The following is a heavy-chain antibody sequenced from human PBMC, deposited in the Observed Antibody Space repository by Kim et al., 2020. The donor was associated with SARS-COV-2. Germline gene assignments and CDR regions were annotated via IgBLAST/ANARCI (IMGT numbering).Heavy chain of an antibody. V-gene: IGHV3-23*05. CDR2: VNNNHNP. D-gene: IGHD6-19*01. Sequence: GGSLRLSCAASGFTFSRRAMSWVRQVPGKGLEWIASVNNNHNPYYADSVKGRFTVSRDITKDTLYLQMNSLRADDTALYYCAKDHPSSGWPTFDSWGQGTLVTVAS. J-gene: IGHJ4*02. CDR1: GFTFSRRA. CDR3: AKDHPSSGWPTFDS.